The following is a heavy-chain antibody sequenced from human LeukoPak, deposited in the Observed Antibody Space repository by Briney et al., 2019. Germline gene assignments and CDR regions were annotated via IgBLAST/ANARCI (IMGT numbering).Heavy chain of an antibody. J-gene: IGHJ3*02. D-gene: IGHD1-26*01. CDR2: ISDSGDIT. CDR3: AKDRRGGSYYAATLDI. CDR1: GFTFSSYA. Sequence: PGGPLRLSYAASGFTFSSYAMSWVRQAPGKGLEWVSGISDSGDITYYADSVKGRFPISRDNSKNTLYVQMNSLRVEDTAVYYCAKDRRGGSYYAATLDIWGQGTMVTVSS. V-gene: IGHV3-23*01.